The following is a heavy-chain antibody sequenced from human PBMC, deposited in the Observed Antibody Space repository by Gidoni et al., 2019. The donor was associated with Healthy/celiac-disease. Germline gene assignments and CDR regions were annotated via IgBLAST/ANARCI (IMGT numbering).Heavy chain of an antibody. CDR1: GGSISSGGYY. V-gene: IGHV4-31*03. J-gene: IGHJ6*02. CDR2: IYYSGST. Sequence: QVQLQESGPGLVKTSQTLSLTCTVSGGSISSGGYYWSWIRQHPGKGLEWIGYIYYSGSTYYNPSLKSRVTISVDTSKNQFSLKLSSVTAADTAVYYCAREWWSPRLDYYYGMDVWGQGTTVTVSS. D-gene: IGHD2-15*01. CDR3: AREWWSPRLDYYYGMDV.